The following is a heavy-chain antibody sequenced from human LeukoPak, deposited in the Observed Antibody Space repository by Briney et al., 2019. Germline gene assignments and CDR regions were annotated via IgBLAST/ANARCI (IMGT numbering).Heavy chain of an antibody. V-gene: IGHV3-23*01. CDR3: ALSRGTVLTPHDY. J-gene: IGHJ4*02. Sequence: GGSLRLSCAASGFTFSSYAMSWVRQAPGKGLEWVSAISGSAGGTFYADSLKGRFTISRDNSRNTLYLQMNSLRAEDTAVYYCALSRGTVLTPHDYWGQGTLVTVSS. CDR1: GFTFSSYA. CDR2: ISGSAGGT. D-gene: IGHD4-23*01.